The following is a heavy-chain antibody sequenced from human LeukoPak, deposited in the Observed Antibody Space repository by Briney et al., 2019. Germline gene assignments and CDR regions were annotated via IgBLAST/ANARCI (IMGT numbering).Heavy chain of an antibody. CDR3: VTHFDSSGPDAFDI. Sequence: ASVKVSCKASGHTLTEISMHWVRQAPGKGFEWMGGVDPEDGETIYAQKFQGRVTMTDDPSTDTAYMELSSLRSEDTAVYYCVTHFDSSGPDAFDIWGQGTVVTVSS. CDR2: VDPEDGET. CDR1: GHTLTEIS. V-gene: IGHV1-24*01. D-gene: IGHD3-22*01. J-gene: IGHJ3*02.